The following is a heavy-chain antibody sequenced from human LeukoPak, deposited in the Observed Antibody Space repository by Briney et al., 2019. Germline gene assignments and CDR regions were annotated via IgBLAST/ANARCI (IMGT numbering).Heavy chain of an antibody. CDR2: IIPIFGTA. CDR1: GYTLTELS. J-gene: IGHJ4*02. CDR3: ARDHTYYDSSGYYTSNFDY. V-gene: IGHV1-69*13. D-gene: IGHD3-22*01. Sequence: ASVKVSCKVSGYTLTELSMHWVRQAPGKGLEWMGGIIPIFGTANYAQKFQGRVTITADESTSTAYMELSSLRSEDTAVYYCARDHTYYDSSGYYTSNFDYWGQGTLVTVSS.